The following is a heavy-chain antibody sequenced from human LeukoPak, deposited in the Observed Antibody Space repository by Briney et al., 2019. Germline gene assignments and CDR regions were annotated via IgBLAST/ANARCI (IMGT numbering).Heavy chain of an antibody. CDR3: ARDHVMEDAFDI. Sequence: GGSLRLSCAASGFTFSSYAMHWVRQAPGKGLEWVAVISYDGSNKYYADSVKGRFTISRDNSKNTLYLQMNSLRAEDTAVYYCARDHVMEDAFDIWGQGTMVTVSS. V-gene: IGHV3-30-3*01. D-gene: IGHD3-16*01. CDR2: ISYDGSNK. CDR1: GFTFSSYA. J-gene: IGHJ3*02.